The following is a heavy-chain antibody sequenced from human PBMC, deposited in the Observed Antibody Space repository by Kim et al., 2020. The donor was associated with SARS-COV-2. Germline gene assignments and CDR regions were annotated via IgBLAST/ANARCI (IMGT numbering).Heavy chain of an antibody. CDR2: ISSSSSYI. CDR1: GFTFSSYS. D-gene: IGHD1-1*01. V-gene: IGHV3-21*01. Sequence: GGSLRLSCAASGFTFSSYSMNWVRQAPGKGLEWVSSISSSSSYIYYADSVKGRFTISRDNAKNSLYLQMNSLRAEDTAVYYCARAFLISLWTNDAFDIWGQGTMVTVSS. CDR3: ARAFLISLWTNDAFDI. J-gene: IGHJ3*02.